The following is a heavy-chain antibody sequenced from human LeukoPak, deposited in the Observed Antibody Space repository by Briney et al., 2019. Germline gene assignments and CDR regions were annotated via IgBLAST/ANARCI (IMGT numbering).Heavy chain of an antibody. Sequence: ASVKVSCKASGYTFTGYYMHWVRQAPGQGLEWMGWINPNSGGTNYAQKFQGRVTMTRDTSTSTVYMELSSLRSEDTAVYYCARASPYYDYVWGSYRYEFDYWGQGTLVTVSS. J-gene: IGHJ4*02. CDR3: ARASPYYDYVWGSYRYEFDY. V-gene: IGHV1-2*02. CDR1: GYTFTGYY. D-gene: IGHD3-16*02. CDR2: INPNSGGT.